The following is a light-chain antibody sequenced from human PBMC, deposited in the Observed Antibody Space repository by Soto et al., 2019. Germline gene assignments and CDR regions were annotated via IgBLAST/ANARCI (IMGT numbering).Light chain of an antibody. CDR1: SSDVGAHNF. V-gene: IGLV2-8*01. CDR2: EVS. Sequence: QSALTQPPSASGSPGQSVTISCTGTSSDVGAHNFVSWHQQHPGKAPKLMVYEVSKRPSGVPDRFSGSKSGNTASLTVSGLQAEDEADYYCSSYAGSNNYVFGTGTKVT. J-gene: IGLJ1*01. CDR3: SSYAGSNNYV.